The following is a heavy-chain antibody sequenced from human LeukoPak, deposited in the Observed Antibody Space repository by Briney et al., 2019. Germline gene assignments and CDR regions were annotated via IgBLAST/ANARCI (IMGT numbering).Heavy chain of an antibody. Sequence: PSETLSLTCTVSGGSISSGDYYWSWIRQPPGKALEWFGNIYQSGSTYYDPSLKSRVTISVDTSKNQFALKISAVTAADTAVYFCARDNSFSSGWTYYFDYWGQGTLVTVSS. V-gene: IGHV4-30-4*01. CDR3: ARDNSFSSGWTYYFDY. CDR2: IYQSGST. J-gene: IGHJ4*02. CDR1: GGSISSGDYY. D-gene: IGHD6-19*01.